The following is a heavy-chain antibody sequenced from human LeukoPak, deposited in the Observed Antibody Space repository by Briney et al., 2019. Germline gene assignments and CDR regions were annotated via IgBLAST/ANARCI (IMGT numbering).Heavy chain of an antibody. J-gene: IGHJ1*01. CDR2: IYSGGST. CDR1: GFTVSSNY. V-gene: IGHV3-66*02. D-gene: IGHD6-13*01. CDR3: ARTRIAAADY. Sequence: GGSLRLSCAASGFTVSSNYMSWVRQAPGKGLEWVSVIYSGGSTYYADSAKGRFTISRDNSKNTLYLQMNSLRAEDTAVYYCARTRIAAADYWGQGTLVTVSS.